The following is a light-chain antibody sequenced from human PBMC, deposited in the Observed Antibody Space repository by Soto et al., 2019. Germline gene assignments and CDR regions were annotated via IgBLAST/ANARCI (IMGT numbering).Light chain of an antibody. Sequence: DIVMTQSPATLSVAPGERVTFSCRASQGVSRKLAWYQHKPGQAPRLLISGASTGATGIPARFSGGGSGTEFTLTISSLQSEDFAVYYCLHYNDWPRWTFGQGTKVDIK. CDR2: GAS. J-gene: IGKJ1*01. V-gene: IGKV3-15*01. CDR1: QGVSRK. CDR3: LHYNDWPRWT.